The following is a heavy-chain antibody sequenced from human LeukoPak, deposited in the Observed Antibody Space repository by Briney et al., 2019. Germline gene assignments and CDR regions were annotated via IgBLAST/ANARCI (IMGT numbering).Heavy chain of an antibody. CDR2: IYPGDSDT. D-gene: IGHD3-10*01. CDR1: VYSFTSYW. CDR3: ATGRGWFGHTDLDY. Sequence: RWESLKISCKGSVYSFTSYWFGWERQMPGKGLECMGIIYPGDSDTRYSPSFQGQVTISADKSISTAYLQWSSLKASDTAMYYCATGRGWFGHTDLDYWGQGTLVTVSS. V-gene: IGHV5-51*01. J-gene: IGHJ4*02.